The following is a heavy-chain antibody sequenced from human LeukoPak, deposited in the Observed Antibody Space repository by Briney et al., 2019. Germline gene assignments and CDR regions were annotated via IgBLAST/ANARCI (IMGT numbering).Heavy chain of an antibody. J-gene: IGHJ4*02. CDR3: ARDRLAAAGFDY. Sequence: SETLSLTCAVSGYSISSGYYWGWIRQPPGKGLEWIGSIYHSGSTYYIPSLKSRVTISVDTSKNQFSLKLSSVTAADTAVYYCARDRLAAAGFDYWGQGTLVTVSS. V-gene: IGHV4-38-2*02. CDR1: GYSISSGYY. D-gene: IGHD6-13*01. CDR2: IYHSGST.